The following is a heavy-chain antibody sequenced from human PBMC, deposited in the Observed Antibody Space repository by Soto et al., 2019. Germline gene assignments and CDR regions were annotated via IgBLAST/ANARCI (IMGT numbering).Heavy chain of an antibody. CDR2: IYWDDDK. CDR1: GFSLSTYHMG. D-gene: IGHD4-17*01. CDR3: AHAGDYDLLTFDH. Sequence: QITLKESGPTLVRPAQTLTLTCDFSGFSLSTYHMGVAWIRQPPAKALEWLALIYWDDDKRYSPSLKDRLAISKGTSSNQVVLTITNMDPGDTATYFCAHAGDYDLLTFDHWGPGTLVTVSS. V-gene: IGHV2-5*02. J-gene: IGHJ4*02.